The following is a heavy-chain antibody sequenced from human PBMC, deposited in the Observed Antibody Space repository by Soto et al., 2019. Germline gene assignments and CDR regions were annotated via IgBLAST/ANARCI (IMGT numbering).Heavy chain of an antibody. D-gene: IGHD3-3*01. J-gene: IGHJ5*02. CDR1: RFTFSSYW. V-gene: IGHV3-7*01. CDR2: IKPDGSEE. CDR3: SATPSSGYSPVSADTLT. Sequence: EVQLVESGGGLVQPGGSLRLSCAASRFTFSSYWMSWVRQAPGKGLEWVANIKPDGSEEYYVDSVKGRFTISRDNAKNSLFLQMHHLGVDQTAFFYFSATPSSGYSPVSADTLTWGQGTLVTVSS.